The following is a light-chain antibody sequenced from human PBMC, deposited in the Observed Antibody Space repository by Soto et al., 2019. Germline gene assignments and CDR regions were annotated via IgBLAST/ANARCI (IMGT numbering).Light chain of an antibody. V-gene: IGKV1-27*01. Sequence: DIQMTQSPSSLSASVGDRVTITCRASQGFSNYLAWYQQKPGKVPKLLISAASTLQSGVPSRFSGSGSGTDFTLTISSLEPEDFAVYYCQQRSDWPRTFGQGTKVDIK. CDR3: QQRSDWPRT. CDR2: AAS. CDR1: QGFSNY. J-gene: IGKJ1*01.